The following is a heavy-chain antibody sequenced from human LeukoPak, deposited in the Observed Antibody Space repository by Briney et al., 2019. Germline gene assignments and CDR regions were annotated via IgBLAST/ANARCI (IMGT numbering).Heavy chain of an antibody. V-gene: IGHV3-48*01. CDR3: ARDTRSITIFGVDFDY. J-gene: IGHJ4*02. CDR2: ISSSSSTI. CDR1: GFTFSSYS. D-gene: IGHD3-3*01. Sequence: PGGSLRLSXAASGFTFSSYSMNWVRQVPGKGLEWVSYISSSSSTIYYADSVKGRFTISRDNAKNSLFLQMNSLRAEDTAVYYCARDTRSITIFGVDFDYWGQGTLVTVSS.